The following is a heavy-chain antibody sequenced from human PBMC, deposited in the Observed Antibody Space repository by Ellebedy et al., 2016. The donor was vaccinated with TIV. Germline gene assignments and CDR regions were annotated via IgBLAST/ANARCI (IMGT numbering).Heavy chain of an antibody. CDR1: GGSFTSYY. J-gene: IGHJ4*02. CDR3: ARDSWSEDRGYYYV. CDR2: IFHSGST. D-gene: IGHD3-22*01. Sequence: SETLSLTXTVSGGSFTSYYWSWIRQPPGKGLEWIGYIFHSGSTNYNPSLKSRVTISVDTSKTQFSLKLSSMTTADTGVYYCARDSWSEDRGYYYVWGQGTLVTVSS. V-gene: IGHV4-59*01.